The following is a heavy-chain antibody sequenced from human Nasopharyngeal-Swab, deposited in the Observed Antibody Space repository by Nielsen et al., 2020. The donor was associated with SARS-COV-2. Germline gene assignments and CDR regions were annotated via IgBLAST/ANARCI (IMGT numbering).Heavy chain of an antibody. CDR3: ARWLVGATKDYGMDV. CDR1: GGSISSYY. J-gene: IGHJ6*02. CDR2: IYFSGST. V-gene: IGHV4-59*01. D-gene: IGHD1-26*01. Sequence: SETLSLTCTVSGGSISSYYWCWIRQPPGQGLEWIGYIYFSGSTNSNPSLKSQVTISLEMAKNQFYLKLSSVTAADTSVYYCARWLVGATKDYGMDVWGQGTTVTVSS.